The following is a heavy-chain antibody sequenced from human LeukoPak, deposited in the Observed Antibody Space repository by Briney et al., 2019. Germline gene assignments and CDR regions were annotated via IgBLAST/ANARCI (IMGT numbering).Heavy chain of an antibody. V-gene: IGHV1-2*02. CDR1: VDTFTGCF. Sequence: GASVKVSCKASVDTFTGCFIHWVRQAPGQGLEWMGWISADSGATDYAQKFQDRVTLTRATSVSTAYMQLSALTPDDTAIYYCARVQIGSALFGPWGQGTLVTVSS. CDR3: ARVQIGSALFGP. J-gene: IGHJ5*02. D-gene: IGHD6-6*01. CDR2: ISADSGAT.